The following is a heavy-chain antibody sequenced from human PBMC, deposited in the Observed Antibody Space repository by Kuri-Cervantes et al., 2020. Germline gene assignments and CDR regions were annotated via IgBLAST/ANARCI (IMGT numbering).Heavy chain of an antibody. D-gene: IGHD6-13*01. CDR1: GYSISSGYY. J-gene: IGHJ4*02. Sequence: ESLKISCAVSGYSISSGYYWGWIRQPPGKGLEWIGSIYHSGSTYYDPSLKSRVTISVDTSKNQFSLKLSSVTAADTAVYYCARHAAAGPLYYFDYWGQGTLVTVSS. CDR3: ARHAAAGPLYYFDY. V-gene: IGHV4-38-2*01. CDR2: IYHSGST.